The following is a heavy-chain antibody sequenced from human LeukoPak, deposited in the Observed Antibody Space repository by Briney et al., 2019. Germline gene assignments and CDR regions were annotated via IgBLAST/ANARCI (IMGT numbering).Heavy chain of an antibody. V-gene: IGHV3-48*03. CDR2: ISGSSSAI. CDR1: GFTFGDYA. CDR3: ARGTTSSGSYYFDY. J-gene: IGHJ4*02. Sequence: PGGSLRLSCTASGFTFGDYAMSWVRQAPGKGLEWVSYISGSSSAIHYADSVKGRFTISRDNAKNSLYLQMNSLRAEDTAVYYCARGTTSSGSYYFDYWGQGTLVTVSS. D-gene: IGHD3-22*01.